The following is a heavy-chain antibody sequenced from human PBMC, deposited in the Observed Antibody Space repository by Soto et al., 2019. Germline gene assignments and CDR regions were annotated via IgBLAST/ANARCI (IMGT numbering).Heavy chain of an antibody. CDR3: ARVPPRATMVRGVNDHVFDY. CDR1: GYTFTSYG. J-gene: IGHJ4*02. V-gene: IGHV1-18*01. D-gene: IGHD3-10*01. Sequence: ASVKVSCKASGYTFTSYGISWVRQAPGQGLEWMGWISAYNGNTNYAQKLQGRVTMTTDTSTSTAYMELRSLRSDDTAVYSCARVPPRATMVRGVNDHVFDYWGQGTLVTVSS. CDR2: ISAYNGNT.